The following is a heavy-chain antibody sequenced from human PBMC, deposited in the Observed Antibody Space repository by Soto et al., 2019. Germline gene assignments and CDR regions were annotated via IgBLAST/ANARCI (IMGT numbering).Heavy chain of an antibody. CDR2: ISSSSSTI. V-gene: IGHV3-48*01. CDR1: GFTFSSYS. D-gene: IGHD3-10*01. Sequence: GGSLRLSCXASGFTFSSYSMNWVRQAPGKGLEWVSYISSSSSTIYYADSVKGRFTISRDNSKNTLYLQMNSLRAEDTAVYYCASLDWGYGLMDVWGQGTTVTVSS. CDR3: ASLDWGYGLMDV. J-gene: IGHJ6*02.